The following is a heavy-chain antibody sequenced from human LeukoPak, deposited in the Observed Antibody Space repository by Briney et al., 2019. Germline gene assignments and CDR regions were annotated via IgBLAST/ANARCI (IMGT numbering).Heavy chain of an antibody. V-gene: IGHV1-69*04. Sequence: EASVKVSCKASGDNFSSYVMTWVRQAPGQGLEWMGRIIPTLDVANFAQKFKGRVTITADKSTNTAHLEMSSLRSEDTAVYYCTREGVYSPDGSGYHRLPFDIWGKGTVVIVSS. D-gene: IGHD3-22*01. J-gene: IGHJ3*02. CDR3: TREGVYSPDGSGYHRLPFDI. CDR1: GDNFSSYV. CDR2: IIPTLDVA.